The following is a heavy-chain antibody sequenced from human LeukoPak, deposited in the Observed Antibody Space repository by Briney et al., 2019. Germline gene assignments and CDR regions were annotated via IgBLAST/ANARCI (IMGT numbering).Heavy chain of an antibody. D-gene: IGHD4-23*01. Sequence: PGGSLRLSCAASGFTFSNAWMSWVRQAPGKGLEWVSSISSSSSYIYYADSVKGRFTISRDNAKNSLYLQMNSLRAEDTAVYYCARSYSSVVTFDYWGQGTLVTVSS. CDR1: GFTFSNAW. CDR3: ARSYSSVVTFDY. J-gene: IGHJ4*02. V-gene: IGHV3-21*01. CDR2: ISSSSSYI.